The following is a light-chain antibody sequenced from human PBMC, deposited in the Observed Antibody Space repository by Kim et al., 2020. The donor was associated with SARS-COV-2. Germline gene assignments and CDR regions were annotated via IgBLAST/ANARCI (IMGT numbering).Light chain of an antibody. CDR1: SLRNYY. J-gene: IGLJ2*01. Sequence: ALGQTVRITCQGDSLRNYYAAWYHQKPGQAPVLVIHGENDRPSVIPDRFSGSNSGDTASLTITGAQAEDEGDYYCNSRDTSGYRLLFGGGTKLTVL. CDR3: NSRDTSGYRLL. CDR2: GEN. V-gene: IGLV3-19*01.